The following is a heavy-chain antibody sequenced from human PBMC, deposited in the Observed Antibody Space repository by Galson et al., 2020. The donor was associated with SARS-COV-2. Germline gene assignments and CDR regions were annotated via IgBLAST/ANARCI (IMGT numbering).Heavy chain of an antibody. CDR1: GFTVRSNY. CDR2: IYSGGST. Sequence: GGSLRLSCAASGFTVRSNYMSWVRQAPGKGLEWVTVIYSGGSTYYADSVKGRFTISRGNSQNTLYLQMNSLRAEDTAVYYCAIYRYRRQWPVYSYAGMDVWGQGTTVTVSS. D-gene: IGHD6-19*01. CDR3: AIYRYRRQWPVYSYAGMDV. V-gene: IGHV3-53*01. J-gene: IGHJ6*02.